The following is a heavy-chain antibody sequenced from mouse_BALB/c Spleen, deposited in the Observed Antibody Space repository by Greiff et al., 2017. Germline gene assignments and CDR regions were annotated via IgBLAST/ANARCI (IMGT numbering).Heavy chain of an antibody. CDR3: ARDVGRTPGFAY. CDR2: ISSGSSTI. CDR1: GFTFSSFG. J-gene: IGHJ3*01. Sequence: EVQLVESGGGLVQPGGSRKLSCAASGFTFSSFGMHWVRQAPEKGLEWVAYISSGSSTIYYADTVKGRFTISRDNPKNTLFLQMTSLRSEDTAMYYCARDVGRTPGFAYWGQGTLVTVSA. D-gene: IGHD4-1*01. V-gene: IGHV5-17*02.